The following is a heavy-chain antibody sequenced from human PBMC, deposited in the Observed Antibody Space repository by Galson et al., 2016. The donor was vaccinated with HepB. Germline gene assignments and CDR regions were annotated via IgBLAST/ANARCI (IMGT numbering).Heavy chain of an antibody. Sequence: SLRLSCAASGFTFSSYSMSWVRQAPGKGLEWVSYISYSSTIYYADSVKGRFTISRDNAKNSLYLQMNSLRDEDTAVYYCATAYSSGWYFAYWGQGTLVTVSS. CDR2: ISYSSTI. CDR1: GFTFSSYS. D-gene: IGHD6-19*01. J-gene: IGHJ4*02. CDR3: ATAYSSGWYFAY. V-gene: IGHV3-48*02.